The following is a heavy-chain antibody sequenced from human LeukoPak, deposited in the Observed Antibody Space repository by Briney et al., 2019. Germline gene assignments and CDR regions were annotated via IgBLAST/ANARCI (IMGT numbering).Heavy chain of an antibody. CDR1: GGSISSYY. CDR3: ARVVWPYYYYYMDV. D-gene: IGHD3-16*01. Sequence: PSETPSLTCTVSGGSISSYYWSWIRQPPGKGLEWIGYIYYSGSTNYNPSLKSRVTISVDTSKNQFSLKLSSVTAADTAVYYCARVVWPYYYYYMDVWGKGTTVTVSS. V-gene: IGHV4-59*01. CDR2: IYYSGST. J-gene: IGHJ6*03.